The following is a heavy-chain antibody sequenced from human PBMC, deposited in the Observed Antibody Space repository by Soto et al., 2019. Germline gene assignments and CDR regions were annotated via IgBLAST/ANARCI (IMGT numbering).Heavy chain of an antibody. CDR3: THHGYYSYGMDV. J-gene: IGHJ6*02. Sequence: QITLKESGPTLVRPTQTLTLTCTFSGFSLSTSGVGVGWISQSPGKALEWLALIFWDDDKRYSPSLKSRLSTTKGTSKNKVVLTMTKMHRVDAGTYYCTHHGYYSYGMDVWVQGTTFTVSS. V-gene: IGHV2-5*02. CDR1: GFSLSTSGVG. CDR2: IFWDDDK.